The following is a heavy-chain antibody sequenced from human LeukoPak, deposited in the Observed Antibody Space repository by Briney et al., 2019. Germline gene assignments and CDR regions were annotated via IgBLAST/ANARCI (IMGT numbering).Heavy chain of an antibody. CDR1: GFTFSSYA. D-gene: IGHD3-10*01. CDR3: AKRLARGSFDY. Sequence: GSLRLSCAASGFTFSSYAMNWVRQAPGKGLEWVSVISGSGGSTYYADSVKGRFTISRDNSKNTLYLQMNSLRAEDTAVYYCAKRLARGSFDYWGQGTLVTVSS. CDR2: ISGSGGST. J-gene: IGHJ4*02. V-gene: IGHV3-23*01.